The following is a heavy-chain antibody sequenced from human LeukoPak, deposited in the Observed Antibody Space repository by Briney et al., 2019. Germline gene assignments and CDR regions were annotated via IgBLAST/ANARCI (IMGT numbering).Heavy chain of an antibody. CDR1: GYSISSGYY. V-gene: IGHV4-38-2*02. Sequence: SETLSLTCTVSGYSISSGYYWGWIRQPPGKGLEWIGSIYHSGSTYYNPPLKSRVTISVDTSKNQFSLKLSSVTAADTAVYYCARAGRFYWGQGTLVTVSS. CDR2: IYHSGST. CDR3: ARAGRFY. J-gene: IGHJ4*02.